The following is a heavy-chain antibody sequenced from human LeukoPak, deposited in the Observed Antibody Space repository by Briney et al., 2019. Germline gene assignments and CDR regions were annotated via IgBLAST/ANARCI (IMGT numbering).Heavy chain of an antibody. J-gene: IGHJ4*02. V-gene: IGHV1-3*01. Sequence: GASVKVSCKASGYTFTSYAMHWVRQAPRQRLEWMGWINAGNGNTKYSQKFQGRVTITRDTSASIAYMELSSLTSEDTAVYYCATPVAGTGAFDFWGQGTLVTVSS. CDR3: ATPVAGTGAFDF. D-gene: IGHD6-19*01. CDR2: INAGNGNT. CDR1: GYTFTSYA.